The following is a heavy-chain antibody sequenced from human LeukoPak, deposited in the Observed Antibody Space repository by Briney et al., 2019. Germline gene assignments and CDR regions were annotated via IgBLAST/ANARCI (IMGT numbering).Heavy chain of an antibody. CDR1: GFTFDDYA. CDR2: TSWNSGSI. Sequence: GGSLRLSCAASGFTFDDYAMHWVRQAPGKGLEWVSGTSWNSGSIGYADSVKGRFTISRDNAKNSLYLQMNSLRAEDMALYYCAKDTRPLLYPAGWFDTWGQGTLVTVSS. D-gene: IGHD2-2*02. V-gene: IGHV3-9*03. J-gene: IGHJ5*02. CDR3: AKDTRPLLYPAGWFDT.